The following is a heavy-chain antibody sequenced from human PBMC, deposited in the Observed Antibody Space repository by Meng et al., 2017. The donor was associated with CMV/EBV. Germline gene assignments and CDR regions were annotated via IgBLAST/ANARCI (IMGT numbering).Heavy chain of an antibody. D-gene: IGHD3-3*01. V-gene: IGHV3-66*02. Sequence: LSLTCAASGSTVSSNYMSWVRQAPGKGLEWVSVIYSGGSTYYADSVKGRFTISRDNSKNTLYLQMNSLGAEDTAVYYCARDVGTHDYDFWSGPWQSYGMDVWGQGTTVTVSS. J-gene: IGHJ6*02. CDR3: ARDVGTHDYDFWSGPWQSYGMDV. CDR2: IYSGGST. CDR1: GSTVSSNY.